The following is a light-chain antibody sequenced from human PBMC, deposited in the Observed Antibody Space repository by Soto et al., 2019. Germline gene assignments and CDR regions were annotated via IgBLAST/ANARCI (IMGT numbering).Light chain of an antibody. Sequence: QSALTQPASVSGSPGQSITISCTGTSSDVGRYNIVSWYQQHPGKAPKLMIYEGSKRPSGVSNRFSGSKSGNTASLTISGLQAEDEADYYCCSYAGSSTDVFGTGTKVTV. CDR3: CSYAGSSTDV. CDR1: SSDVGRYNI. V-gene: IGLV2-23*01. J-gene: IGLJ1*01. CDR2: EGS.